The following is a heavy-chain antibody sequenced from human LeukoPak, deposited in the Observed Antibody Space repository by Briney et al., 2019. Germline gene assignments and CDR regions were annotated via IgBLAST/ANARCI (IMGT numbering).Heavy chain of an antibody. CDR2: IYYSGST. J-gene: IGHJ6*02. CDR1: GGSISSYY. CDR3: ASGAYSSSWYTRVYGMDV. Sequence: SETLPLTCTVSGGSISSYYWSWIRQPPGKGLEWIGYIYYSGSTNYNPSLKSRVTISVDTSKNQFSLKLSSVTAADTAVYYCASGAYSSSWYTRVYGMDVWGQGTTVTVSS. V-gene: IGHV4-59*01. D-gene: IGHD6-13*01.